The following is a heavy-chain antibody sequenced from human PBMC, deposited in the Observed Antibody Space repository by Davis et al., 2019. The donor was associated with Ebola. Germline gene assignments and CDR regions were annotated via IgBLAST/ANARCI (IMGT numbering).Heavy chain of an antibody. D-gene: IGHD2-8*02. Sequence: AASVKVSCKALGFTFTRDGITWVRQAPGQGLEWVGWISAYNGNANYAQKFEDRVTLTIDTPTSTAFMEVRGLTSDDTATYYCAREGTPGYWYFDIWGRGSLVIVSS. J-gene: IGHJ2*01. V-gene: IGHV1-18*04. CDR1: GFTFTRDG. CDR2: ISAYNGNA. CDR3: AREGTPGYWYFDI.